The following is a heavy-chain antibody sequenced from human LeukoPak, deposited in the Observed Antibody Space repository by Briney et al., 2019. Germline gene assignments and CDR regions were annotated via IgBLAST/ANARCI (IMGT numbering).Heavy chain of an antibody. CDR3: AKRILLSGMVV. Sequence: GGSLRLSCTASGFTFSSYGMTWVRQAPGQGLECVSAFSVNGAKTYYADSVKGRFTISRDNSKNTLYLQMDSLRAEDTAVYYCAKRILLSGMVVWGQGPTVIVSS. D-gene: IGHD2-15*01. CDR2: FSVNGAKT. CDR1: GFTFSSYG. V-gene: IGHV3-23*01. J-gene: IGHJ6*02.